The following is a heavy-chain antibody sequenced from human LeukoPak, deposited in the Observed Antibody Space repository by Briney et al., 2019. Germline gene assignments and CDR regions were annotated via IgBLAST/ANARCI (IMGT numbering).Heavy chain of an antibody. V-gene: IGHV1-2*02. CDR2: INPNRGGT. D-gene: IGHD3-9*01. J-gene: IGHJ3*02. CDR3: ARGGFPGYFDWLRPSRDAFDI. Sequence: ASVNVSCKASGYTFTDYYMHWVRQAPGQGLEWMGWINPNRGGTSYAQKFQGRVTMPRDTSISTAYMELSRLRSDDTAVYYCARGGFPGYFDWLRPSRDAFDIWGQGTMVTVSS. CDR1: GYTFTDYY.